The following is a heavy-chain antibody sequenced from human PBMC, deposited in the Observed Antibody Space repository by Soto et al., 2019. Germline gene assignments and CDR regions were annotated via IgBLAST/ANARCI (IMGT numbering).Heavy chain of an antibody. D-gene: IGHD4-4*01. CDR1: GYTFTSYA. Sequence: ASVKVSCKASGYTFTSYAMHWVRQAPGQRLEWMGWINAGNGNTKYSQKFQGRVTITRDTSASTAYMELSSLRSEDTAVYYCARTPKTVTYYYYGMDVWGQGTTVTVSS. CDR2: INAGNGNT. V-gene: IGHV1-3*01. J-gene: IGHJ6*02. CDR3: ARTPKTVTYYYYGMDV.